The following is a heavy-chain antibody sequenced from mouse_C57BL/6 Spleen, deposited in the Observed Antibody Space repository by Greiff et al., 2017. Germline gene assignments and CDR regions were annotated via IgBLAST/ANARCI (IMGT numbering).Heavy chain of an antibody. Sequence: QVQLQQSGAELVRPGASVKLSCKASGYTFTDYYINWVKQRPGQGLEWIARIYPGSGNTYYNEKFKGKATLTAEKSSSTAYMQLSSLTSEDSAVYFCARATTVYFDYWGQGTTLTVSS. V-gene: IGHV1-76*01. CDR2: IYPGSGNT. D-gene: IGHD1-1*01. CDR1: GYTFTDYY. J-gene: IGHJ2*01. CDR3: ARATTVYFDY.